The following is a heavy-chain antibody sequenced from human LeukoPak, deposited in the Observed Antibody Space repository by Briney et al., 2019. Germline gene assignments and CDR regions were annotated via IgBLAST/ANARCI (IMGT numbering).Heavy chain of an antibody. CDR3: ARWGFSYHPLPDY. CDR1: GFTFSSYG. CDR2: IWYDGSNK. J-gene: IGHJ4*02. V-gene: IGHV3-33*01. Sequence: GGSLRLSCAASGFTFSSYGMHWVRQAPGKGLEWVAFIWYDGSNKYYADSVKGRFTISRDNSKNTLYLQMNSLRAEDTAVYYCARWGFSYHPLPDYWGQGTLVTVSS. D-gene: IGHD5-18*01.